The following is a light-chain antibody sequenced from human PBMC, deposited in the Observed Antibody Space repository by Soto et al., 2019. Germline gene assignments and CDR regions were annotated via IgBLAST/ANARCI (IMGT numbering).Light chain of an antibody. J-gene: IGLJ3*02. CDR1: SGHSSYA. V-gene: IGLV4-69*01. CDR3: QTWGTGIPV. Sequence: QLVLTQSPSASASLGASVNLTCTLSSGHSSYAIAWHQQQPEKGPRYLMKLNSDGSHSKGDGIPDRFSGSSSGAGRYLTIASLQSEDEADYYCQTWGTGIPVFGGGTKLTVL. CDR2: LNSDGSH.